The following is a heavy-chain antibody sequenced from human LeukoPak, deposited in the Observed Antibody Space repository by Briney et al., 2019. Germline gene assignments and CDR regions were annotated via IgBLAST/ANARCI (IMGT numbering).Heavy chain of an antibody. Sequence: PGGSLRLSCAASGFTFDDYAMHWVRLAPGKGLEWVSLISGDGGSTYYADSVKGRFTVSRDNSKNSLYLHMSSLRTEDTALFYCAKDTIPYGRSYYYMDVWGKGTTVTVSS. D-gene: IGHD3-10*01. J-gene: IGHJ6*03. CDR1: GFTFDDYA. V-gene: IGHV3-43*02. CDR3: AKDTIPYGRSYYYMDV. CDR2: ISGDGGST.